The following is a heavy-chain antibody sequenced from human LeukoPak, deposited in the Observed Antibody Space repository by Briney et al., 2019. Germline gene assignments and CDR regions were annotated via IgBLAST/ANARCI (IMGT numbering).Heavy chain of an antibody. CDR1: EFTFSTYW. Sequence: PGGSLRLSCAASEFTFSTYWMSWVRQAPGKGLEWVANIKQDGSEKYYVDSVKGRFTISRDNAKNSLYLQMNSLRDEDTAVYYCASSGSYRFDYWGQGTLVTVSS. V-gene: IGHV3-7*01. J-gene: IGHJ4*02. CDR3: ASSGSYRFDY. D-gene: IGHD1-26*01. CDR2: IKQDGSEK.